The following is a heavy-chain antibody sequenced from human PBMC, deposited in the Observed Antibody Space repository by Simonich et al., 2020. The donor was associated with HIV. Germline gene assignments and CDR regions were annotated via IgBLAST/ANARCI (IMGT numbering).Heavy chain of an antibody. CDR1: GYSISSGYY. D-gene: IGHD2-2*01. J-gene: IGHJ6*02. V-gene: IGHV4-38-2*02. Sequence: QVQLQESGPGLVKPSETLSLTCAVSGYSISSGYYWGWFRQPPGKGLEWMGSIYHRWSTYSNPTLRSRVTISVDTSKNQFSLKLSSVTAADTAVYYCAREGGGYCSSTSCRYYYYGMDVWGQGTTVTVSS. CDR3: AREGGGYCSSTSCRYYYYGMDV. CDR2: IYHRWST.